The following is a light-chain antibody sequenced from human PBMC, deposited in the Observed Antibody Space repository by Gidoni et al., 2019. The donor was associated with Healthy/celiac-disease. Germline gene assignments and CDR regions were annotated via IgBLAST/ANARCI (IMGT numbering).Light chain of an antibody. Sequence: EIVLTQSPHPLSLSPGERATLSCRASQSVSSSYLAWYQQNPGQAPRLLIYGASSRATGSPERISGSGSGTDFTLTISRREQEDFVVYYCQQYGSSPSYTFGQXTKLEIK. V-gene: IGKV3-20*01. CDR2: GAS. CDR1: QSVSSSY. CDR3: QQYGSSPSYT. J-gene: IGKJ2*01.